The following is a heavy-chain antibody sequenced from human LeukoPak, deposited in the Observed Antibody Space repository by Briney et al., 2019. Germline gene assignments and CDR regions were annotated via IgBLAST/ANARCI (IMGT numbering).Heavy chain of an antibody. D-gene: IGHD6-19*01. CDR1: GFTFSTYG. Sequence: GGSLRLSCAASGFTFSTYGMHWVRQAPGKGLEWVAFIRYDGSNKYYADSVKGRFTISRDNSKNTLYLQMHSLRAEDTAVYYCANRPTVAVAGMGKAFDIWGQGTMVTISS. V-gene: IGHV3-30*02. J-gene: IGHJ3*02. CDR3: ANRPTVAVAGMGKAFDI. CDR2: IRYDGSNK.